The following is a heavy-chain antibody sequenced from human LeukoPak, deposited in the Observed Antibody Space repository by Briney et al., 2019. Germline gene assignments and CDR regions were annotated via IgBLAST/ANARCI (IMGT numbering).Heavy chain of an antibody. J-gene: IGHJ4*02. CDR1: GFTFSSCW. CDR3: AKDRGYSYGLGSDY. CDR2: IKQDGSEK. Sequence: GGSLRLSCAASGFTFSSCWMNWVRQAPGKGLEWVANIKQDGSEKYYVDSVKGRFTISRDNAKNSLYLQMNSLRAEDTALYYCAKDRGYSYGLGSDYWGQGTLVTVSS. D-gene: IGHD5-18*01. V-gene: IGHV3-7*03.